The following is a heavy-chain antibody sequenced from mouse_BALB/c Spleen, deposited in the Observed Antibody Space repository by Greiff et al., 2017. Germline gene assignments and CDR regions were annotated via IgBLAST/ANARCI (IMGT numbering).Heavy chain of an antibody. CDR3: ARQEYGNFLDY. CDR1: GFTFSSYA. Sequence: EVHLVESGGGLVKPGGSLKLSCAASGFTFSSYAMSWVRQTPEKRLEWVATISSGGSYTYYPDSVKGRFTISRDNAKNTLYLQMSSLRSEDTAMYYCARQEYGNFLDYWGQGTTLTVSS. V-gene: IGHV5-9-3*01. D-gene: IGHD2-10*02. J-gene: IGHJ2*01. CDR2: ISSGGSYT.